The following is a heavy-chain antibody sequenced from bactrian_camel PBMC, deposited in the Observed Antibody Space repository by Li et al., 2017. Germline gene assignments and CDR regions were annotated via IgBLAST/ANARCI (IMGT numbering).Heavy chain of an antibody. Sequence: HVQLVESGGGLVQPGGSLRLSCAASGYTYSTFCMGWFRRAPGKEREGVATIESDGSTSYTDSVKGRFTISQDSARNTVYLQMNNLQPEDTATYYCAEGRGSRGEHCYSLNYWGQGTQVTVS. V-gene: IGHV3S53*01. D-gene: IGHD6*01. CDR1: GYTYSTFC. J-gene: IGHJ4*01. CDR3: AEGRGSRGEHCYSLNY. CDR2: IESDGST.